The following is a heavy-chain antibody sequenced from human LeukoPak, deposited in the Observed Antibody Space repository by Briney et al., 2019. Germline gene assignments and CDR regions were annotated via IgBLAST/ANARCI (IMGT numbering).Heavy chain of an antibody. J-gene: IGHJ4*02. CDR1: GFTFSGYG. Sequence: GRSLRLSCAASGFTFSGYGMHWVRQAPGKGLEWVAVIWYDGSNKYYVESVKGRFPISRDNAKNTLDLQMNSLRAEDTAVYYCAREGILGSHDSWGQGTLVTVSS. CDR3: AREGILGSHDS. V-gene: IGHV3-33*01. D-gene: IGHD3-3*02. CDR2: IWYDGSNK.